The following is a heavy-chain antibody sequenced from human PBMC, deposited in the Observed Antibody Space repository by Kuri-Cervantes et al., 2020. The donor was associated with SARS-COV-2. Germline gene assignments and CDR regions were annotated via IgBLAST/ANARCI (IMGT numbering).Heavy chain of an antibody. CDR2: ISSSSSTI. Sequence: GESLKISCAASGFTFSSYAMSWVRQAPGKGLEWVSYISSSSSTIYYADSVKGRFTISRDNAKNSLYLQMNSLRAEDTAVYYCARGDSSGYLYYFDYWGQGTLVTVSS. CDR3: ARGDSSGYLYYFDY. D-gene: IGHD3-22*01. J-gene: IGHJ4*02. CDR1: GFTFSSYA. V-gene: IGHV3-48*04.